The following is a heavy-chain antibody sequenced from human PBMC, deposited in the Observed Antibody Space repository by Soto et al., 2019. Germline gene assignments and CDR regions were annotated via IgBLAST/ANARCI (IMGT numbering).Heavy chain of an antibody. D-gene: IGHD3-10*01. J-gene: IGHJ2*01. V-gene: IGHV1-18*01. CDR2: ISGYNGNT. Sequence: QVQVVQSGAEVKKPGASVKVSCKASGYTFTSYAISWVRQAPGQGLEWMGWISGYNGNTNYAQNLQDRVIMTTDTSTSTAYMELTSLRSDDTAVYYCARERGWYFDLWGRGTLVTVSS. CDR3: ARERGWYFDL. CDR1: GYTFTSYA.